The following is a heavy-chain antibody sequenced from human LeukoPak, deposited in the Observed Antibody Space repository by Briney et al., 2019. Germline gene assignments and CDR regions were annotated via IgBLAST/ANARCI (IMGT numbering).Heavy chain of an antibody. CDR2: ISSSSSTI. CDR3: ARDPTTDIVADPFDY. CDR1: GFTFSSYS. D-gene: IGHD2-15*01. J-gene: IGHJ4*02. Sequence: PGRSLRLSCAASGFTFSSYSMNWVRQAPGKGLEWVSYISSSSSTIYYADSVKGRLTISRDNAKNSLYLQMNSLRDEDTAVYYCARDPTTDIVADPFDYWGQGTLVTVSS. V-gene: IGHV3-48*02.